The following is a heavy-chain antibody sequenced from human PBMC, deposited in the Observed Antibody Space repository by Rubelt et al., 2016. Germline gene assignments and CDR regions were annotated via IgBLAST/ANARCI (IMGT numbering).Heavy chain of an antibody. Sequence: QVQLQQWGAGLLKPSETLSLTCAVYGASFGDSYWAWIRLPPGKGLEWIGEINHSGSTSYKSSLRSRFTMSVDTSKNQPSRKLYDVTATDTAVYYCARGPFKWHRYWGQGTLVTVAS. CDR1: GASFGDSY. J-gene: IGHJ4*02. D-gene: IGHD2-8*01. CDR3: ARGPFKWHRY. V-gene: IGHV4-34*01. CDR2: INHSGST.